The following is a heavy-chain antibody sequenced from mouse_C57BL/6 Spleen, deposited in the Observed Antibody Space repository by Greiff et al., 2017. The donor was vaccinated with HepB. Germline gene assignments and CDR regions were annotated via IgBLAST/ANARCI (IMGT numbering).Heavy chain of an antibody. V-gene: IGHV1-7*01. CDR2: INPSSGYT. Sequence: QVQLKESGAELAKPGASVKLSCKASGYTFTSYWMHWVKQRPGQGLEWIGYINPSSGYTKYNQKFKDKATLTADKSSSTAYMQLSSLTYEDSAVYYCARLFITTVVATGYFDYWGQGTTLTVSS. CDR3: ARLFITTVVATGYFDY. CDR1: GYTFTSYW. D-gene: IGHD1-1*01. J-gene: IGHJ2*01.